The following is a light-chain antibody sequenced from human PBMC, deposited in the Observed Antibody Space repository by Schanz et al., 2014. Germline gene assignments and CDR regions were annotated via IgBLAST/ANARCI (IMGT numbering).Light chain of an antibody. CDR1: QSFSSY. Sequence: EIVLTQSPATLSVSPGERATLSCRASQSFSSYLAWYQQKPGQAPRLLIYGASSRATGIPDRFSGSGSGTDFTLTISRLEPEDFAVYYCQHYGSSPPYTFGQGTKLEIK. J-gene: IGKJ2*01. V-gene: IGKV3-20*01. CDR2: GAS. CDR3: QHYGSSPPYT.